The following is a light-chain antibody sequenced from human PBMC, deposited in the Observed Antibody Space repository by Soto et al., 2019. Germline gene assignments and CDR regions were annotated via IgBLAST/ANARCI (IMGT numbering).Light chain of an antibody. J-gene: IGKJ5*01. Sequence: EIVLTQSPGTLSLSPGERATLSCRASQSVISSYFAWYQQKPGQAPRLLIYGASSRATGISDRFSGSGSGTDFTLTISSLEPEDFAVYYCQQYGSSITFGQGTRLEIK. CDR2: GAS. CDR1: QSVISSY. V-gene: IGKV3-20*01. CDR3: QQYGSSIT.